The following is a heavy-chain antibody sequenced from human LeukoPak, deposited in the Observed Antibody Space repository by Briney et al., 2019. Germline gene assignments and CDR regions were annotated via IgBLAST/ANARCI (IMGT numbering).Heavy chain of an antibody. CDR1: GFTFSSYG. Sequence: GGSLRLSCAASGFTFSSYGMHWVRQAPGKGLEWVAVVSYDGSNKYYVDSVKGRFTISRDNAKNSLYLQMNSLRAEDTAVYYCARDRYSSSLDAFDIWGQGTMVTVSS. J-gene: IGHJ3*02. V-gene: IGHV3-30*12. D-gene: IGHD6-13*01. CDR3: ARDRYSSSLDAFDI. CDR2: VSYDGSNK.